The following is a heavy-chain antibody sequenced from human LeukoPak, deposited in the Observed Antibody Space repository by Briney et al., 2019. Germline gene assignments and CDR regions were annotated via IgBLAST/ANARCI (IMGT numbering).Heavy chain of an antibody. V-gene: IGHV1-46*04. CDR2: INPSSGSA. Sequence: ASVKVSYKASGYTFTRYYIHWVRQAPGQGLEWMGIINPSSGSANYAQKLQGRVTMTRDTSTSTVYMELSSLRSEDTAVYYCARDVSQGSGSYRNQAFDYWGQGTLVTVSS. CDR3: ARDVSQGSGSYRNQAFDY. D-gene: IGHD3-10*01. CDR1: GYTFTRYY. J-gene: IGHJ4*02.